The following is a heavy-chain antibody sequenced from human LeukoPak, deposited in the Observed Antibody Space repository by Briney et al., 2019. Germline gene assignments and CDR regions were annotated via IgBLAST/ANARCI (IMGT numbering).Heavy chain of an antibody. Sequence: ASVTVSCTASGYTFTSYAMHWVRQAPGQGLEWMGWSNAGNGNTKYSQEFQGRVTITRDTSASTAYMELSSLRSEDMAVYYCARERFGAFDIWGQGTMVTVFS. V-gene: IGHV1-3*02. J-gene: IGHJ3*02. CDR2: SNAGNGNT. CDR3: ARERFGAFDI. D-gene: IGHD3-3*01. CDR1: GYTFTSYA.